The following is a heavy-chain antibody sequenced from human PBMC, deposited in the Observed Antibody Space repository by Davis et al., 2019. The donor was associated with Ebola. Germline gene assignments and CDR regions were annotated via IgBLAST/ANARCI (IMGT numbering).Heavy chain of an antibody. J-gene: IGHJ4*02. CDR1: GFTFTSYA. D-gene: IGHD6-6*01. V-gene: IGHV3-23*01. CDR2: ISGSGGST. Sequence: GESLKISCAASGFTFTSYAMSWVRQAPGKGLEWVSAISGSGGSTYYADSVKGRFTTSRDNSKSTLYLQMNSLRAEDTAVYYCAKGSSYSSSYDYWGQGTLVTVSS. CDR3: AKGSSYSSSYDY.